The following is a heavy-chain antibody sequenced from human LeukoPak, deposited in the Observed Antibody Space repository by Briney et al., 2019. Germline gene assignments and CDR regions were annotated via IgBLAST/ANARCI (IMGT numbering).Heavy chain of an antibody. D-gene: IGHD2-2*01. V-gene: IGHV3-23*01. J-gene: IGHJ3*01. CDR3: AKDRSCSGSSCNVGS. CDR1: GFTFSSFA. Sequence: PGGALRLSCAASGFTFSSFAMSWVRQAPGKGLEWVSAISGSGGSTFYADSVKGRVTISRDNSKNTLFLQMYSLRAVDTAVYYCAKDRSCSGSSCNVGSWGQGTMVTV. CDR2: ISGSGGST.